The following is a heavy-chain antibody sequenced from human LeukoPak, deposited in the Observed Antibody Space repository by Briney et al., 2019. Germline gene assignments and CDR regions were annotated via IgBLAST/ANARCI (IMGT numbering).Heavy chain of an antibody. D-gene: IGHD2-15*01. CDR1: GFTVSRNY. Sequence: GGSLRLSCAASGFTVSRNYMSWVRQAPGKGLEWVAVIWYDGSNKYAGSVKGRFTISRDNSKNTLYLQMSSLRAEDTAVYYCARDFDLYCSGGRCYPSHFDYWGQGTLVTVSS. CDR3: ARDFDLYCSGGRCYPSHFDY. J-gene: IGHJ4*02. V-gene: IGHV3-33*07. CDR2: IWYDGSNK.